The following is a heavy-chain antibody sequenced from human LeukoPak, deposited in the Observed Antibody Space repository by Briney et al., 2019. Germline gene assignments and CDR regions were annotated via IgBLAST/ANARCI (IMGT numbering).Heavy chain of an antibody. CDR2: IWYDGSQQ. D-gene: IGHD3-16*02. CDR1: GFTLSTYA. CDR3: AREGDSRWGELSP. J-gene: IGHJ1*01. Sequence: GGSLRLSCAASGFTLSTYAIQWVPQAPGKGLGREAVIWYDGSQQSYAASVKGHFIISRHNYKRTWDLQMNGLRAEDTAVYYCAREGDSRWGELSPWGQGTLVTVSA. V-gene: IGHV3-33*01.